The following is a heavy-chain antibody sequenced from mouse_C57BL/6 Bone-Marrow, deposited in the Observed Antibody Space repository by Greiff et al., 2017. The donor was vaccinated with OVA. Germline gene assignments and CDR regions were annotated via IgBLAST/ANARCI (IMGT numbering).Heavy chain of an antibody. CDR1: GYTFTSYG. V-gene: IGHV1-81*01. CDR3: ASRGSPYYAMDY. CDR2: IYPRSGNT. Sequence: VQLQESGAELARPGASVKLSCKASGYTFTSYGISWVKQRTGQGLEWIGEIYPRSGNTYYNEKFKGKATLTADKSSSTAYMELRSLTSEDSAVYFCASRGSPYYAMDYWGQGTSVTVSS. J-gene: IGHJ4*01.